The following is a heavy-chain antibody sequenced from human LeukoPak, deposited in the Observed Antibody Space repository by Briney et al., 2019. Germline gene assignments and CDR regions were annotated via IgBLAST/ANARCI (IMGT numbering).Heavy chain of an antibody. CDR3: ARALDWYFDL. Sequence: GGSLRLSCAASGFTFGSYAMSWVRQAPGKGLEWVSAISGSGGSTYYADSVKGRFTISRDNSKNSLYLQMNSLRAEDTAVYYCARALDWYFDLWGRGTLVTVSS. J-gene: IGHJ2*01. CDR1: GFTFGSYA. CDR2: ISGSGGST. V-gene: IGHV3-23*01.